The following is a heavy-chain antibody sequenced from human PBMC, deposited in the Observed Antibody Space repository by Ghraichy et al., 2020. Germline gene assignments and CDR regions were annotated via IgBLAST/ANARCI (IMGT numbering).Heavy chain of an antibody. V-gene: IGHV4-39*01. Sequence: SETLSLTCTVSGGSISSSSYYWVWIRQPPGQGLEWIGSIYYSGSTYYNPSLKSRVTISVDTSKNQFSLKLSSVTAADTAVYYCARRLVGQWLSTGEIDYWGQGTLVTV. CDR2: IYYSGST. D-gene: IGHD6-19*01. CDR3: ARRLVGQWLSTGEIDY. J-gene: IGHJ4*02. CDR1: GGSISSSSYY.